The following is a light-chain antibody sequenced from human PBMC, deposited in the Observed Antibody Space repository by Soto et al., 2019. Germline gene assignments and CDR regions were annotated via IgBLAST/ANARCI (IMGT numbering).Light chain of an antibody. CDR1: QSISAW. Sequence: DIQMTQSPSTLSASVGDRVTITCRASQSISAWLAWYQQKPGKAPKLLMSKTSTLANGVPSRFSGSGSGTEFTLTISSLQPDDFAIYYCQQYNSFPGTFGQGPKVE. V-gene: IGKV1-5*03. CDR2: KTS. J-gene: IGKJ1*01. CDR3: QQYNSFPGT.